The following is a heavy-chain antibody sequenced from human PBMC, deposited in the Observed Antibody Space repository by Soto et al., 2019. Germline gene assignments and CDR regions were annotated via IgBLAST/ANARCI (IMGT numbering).Heavy chain of an antibody. V-gene: IGHV4-59*08. CDR2: IHHSGGT. CDR1: GGSISDYY. CDR3: ARHWGGRCGGGCYSFDE. J-gene: IGHJ3*01. D-gene: IGHD2-21*02. Sequence: PSETLSLTCTVSGGSISDYYWSWIRQPPGKELEWIGYIHHSGGTDYNPSLESRVTISLDTSKNQFSLKLSSVIAADTAVYYCARHWGGRCGGGCYSFDEWGQGTMVT.